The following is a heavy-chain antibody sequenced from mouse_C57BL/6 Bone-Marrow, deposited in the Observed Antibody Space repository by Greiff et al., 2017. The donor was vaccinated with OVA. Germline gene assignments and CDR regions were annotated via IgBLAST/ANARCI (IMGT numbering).Heavy chain of an antibody. CDR1: GYTFTSYW. V-gene: IGHV1-55*01. Sequence: QVQLQQPGAELVKPGASVKMSCKASGYTFTSYWITWVKQRPGQGLEWIGDIYPGSGSTNYNEQFKSKATLTVDTSSSTAYMQLSSLTSEDSAVYYCAKVYFYYYAMYYWGQGTSVTVSS. J-gene: IGHJ4*01. CDR2: IYPGSGST. D-gene: IGHD2-1*01. CDR3: AKVYFYYYAMYY.